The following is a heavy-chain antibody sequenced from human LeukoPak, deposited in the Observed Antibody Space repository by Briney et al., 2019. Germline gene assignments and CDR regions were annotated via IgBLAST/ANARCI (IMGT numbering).Heavy chain of an antibody. Sequence: SVRVSCKACGYTFTSYDINWVRQATGQGLEWMGRIIPILGIANYAQKFQGRVTITADKSTSTAYMELSSLRSEDTAVYYCARDQGATIFGVVIMGAFDIWGQGTMVTVSS. J-gene: IGHJ3*02. V-gene: IGHV1-69*04. CDR3: ARDQGATIFGVVIMGAFDI. CDR2: IIPILGIA. CDR1: GYTFTSYD. D-gene: IGHD3-3*01.